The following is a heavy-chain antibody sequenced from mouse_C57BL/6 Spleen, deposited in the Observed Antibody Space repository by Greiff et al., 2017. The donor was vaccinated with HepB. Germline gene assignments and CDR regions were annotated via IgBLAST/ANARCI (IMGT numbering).Heavy chain of an antibody. CDR3: ASSSSKDGGSCYADY. CDR2: IVPEDGET. D-gene: IGHD1-1*02. Sequence: VQLQQSGAELVKPGASVKLSCTASGFTIKDYYMHWVKQRTEQGLEWIGRIVPEDGETKYAPKFQGKATIPADTSSNTAYLQLSSLTAEDTAVYYGASSSSKDGGSCYADYWGQGTTLTVSS. V-gene: IGHV14-2*01. CDR1: GFTIKDYY. J-gene: IGHJ2*01.